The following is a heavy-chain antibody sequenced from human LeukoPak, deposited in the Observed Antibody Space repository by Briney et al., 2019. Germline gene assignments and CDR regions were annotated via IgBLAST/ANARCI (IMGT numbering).Heavy chain of an antibody. CDR3: ARELVSLGTGYFDL. CDR1: GFTFGTYG. V-gene: IGHV3-23*01. J-gene: IGHJ2*01. Sequence: GGSLRLSCEVSGFTFGTYGMTWVRQAPGKGLEWVSGITGSSTWTYYADSVRGRFTISRDNSKNTLHLQMNNLTADDTAIYYCARELVSLGTGYFDLWGRGTLVTVSS. D-gene: IGHD7-27*01. CDR2: ITGSSTWT.